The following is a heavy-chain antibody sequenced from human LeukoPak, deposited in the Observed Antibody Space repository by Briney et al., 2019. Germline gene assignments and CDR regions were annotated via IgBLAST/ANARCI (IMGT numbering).Heavy chain of an antibody. CDR2: ISYDGSNN. J-gene: IGHJ4*02. Sequence: PGGSLRLSCAASGFTFSSFGMHWVRQAPGKGLEWVALISYDGSNNYYADSVKGRFTISRDNSKNTLYLQMNSLRAEDTAVYHCVKDSGYSSGWPNWFDYWGQGTLVTVSS. V-gene: IGHV3-30*18. CDR1: GFTFSSFG. D-gene: IGHD6-19*01. CDR3: VKDSGYSSGWPNWFDY.